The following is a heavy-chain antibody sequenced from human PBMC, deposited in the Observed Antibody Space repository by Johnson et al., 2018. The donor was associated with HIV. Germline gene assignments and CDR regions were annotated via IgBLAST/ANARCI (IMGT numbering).Heavy chain of an antibody. Sequence: MQLVESGGGLVQPGGSLRLSCAASGFTVSSNEMSWVRQATGKGLEWVSAIGTAGDTYYPGSVKGRFTISRENAKNSLYLQMNSLRAGDTAVYYCARVALDAFDIWGQGTMVTVSA. CDR1: GFTVSSNE. CDR3: ARVALDAFDI. V-gene: IGHV3-13*01. J-gene: IGHJ3*02. CDR2: IGTAGDT. D-gene: IGHD5-12*01.